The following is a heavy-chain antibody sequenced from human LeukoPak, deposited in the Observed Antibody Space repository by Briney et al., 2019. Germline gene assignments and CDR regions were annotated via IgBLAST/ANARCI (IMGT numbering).Heavy chain of an antibody. Sequence: PGGSLRLSCAASGFTFSSYSMNWVRQAPGKGLEWVSSISSSSSYIYYADSVKGRFTISRDNAKNSLYLQMNSLRAEDTAVYYCARDGRMGSYYDSSGYYPTLDYWGQGTLVTVSS. CDR1: GFTFSSYS. V-gene: IGHV3-21*01. D-gene: IGHD3-22*01. CDR2: ISSSSSYI. J-gene: IGHJ4*02. CDR3: ARDGRMGSYYDSSGYYPTLDY.